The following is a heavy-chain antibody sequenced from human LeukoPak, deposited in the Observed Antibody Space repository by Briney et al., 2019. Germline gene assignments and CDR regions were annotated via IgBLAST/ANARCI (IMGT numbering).Heavy chain of an antibody. V-gene: IGHV4-39*01. CDR1: CGSISSSSYY. CDR3: ARRVVAARPFDY. D-gene: IGHD6-6*01. CDR2: IYYSGST. Sequence: KPSETLSLTCTVSCGSISSSSYYWGWIPQPPGKGLEWIGSIYYSGSTYYNPSLKSRVTISVDTSKNQFSLKLSSVTAADTAVYYCARRVVAARPFDYWGQGTLVTVSS. J-gene: IGHJ4*02.